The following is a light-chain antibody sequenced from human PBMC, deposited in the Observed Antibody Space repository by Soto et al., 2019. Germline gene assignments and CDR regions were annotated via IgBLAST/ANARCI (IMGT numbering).Light chain of an antibody. CDR3: SLSYDGARI. Sequence: QTVVTQEPSLTVSPGGTVTLTCGSSTGAVTSGHYPHWIQQKPGQAPRTLIYDATNKQSWTPARFSASLLGGKAALTLSGAQPEDEGDYYCSLSYDGARIFVGGTKVTVL. CDR2: DAT. J-gene: IGLJ2*01. V-gene: IGLV7-46*01. CDR1: TGAVTSGHY.